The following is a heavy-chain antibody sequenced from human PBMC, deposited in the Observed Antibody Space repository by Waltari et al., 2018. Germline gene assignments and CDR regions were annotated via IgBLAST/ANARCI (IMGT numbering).Heavy chain of an antibody. CDR1: GGTFSSYA. J-gene: IGHJ4*02. CDR3: ASEKLGTLGY. D-gene: IGHD7-27*01. CDR2: IIPILGIA. Sequence: QVQLVQSGAEVKKPGSSVKVSCKASGGTFSSYAISWVRQAPGKGLEWMGRIIPILGIANDAQNCQGRVTITADKATSTAYMELSSLRSEDAAVYYCASEKLGTLGYWGQGTLVTVSS. V-gene: IGHV1-69*09.